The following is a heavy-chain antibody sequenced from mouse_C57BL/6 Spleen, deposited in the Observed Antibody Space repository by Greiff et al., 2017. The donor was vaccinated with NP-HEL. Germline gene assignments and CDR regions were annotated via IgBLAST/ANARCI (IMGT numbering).Heavy chain of an antibody. CDR3: ARDGSSYRDAMDY. D-gene: IGHD1-1*01. J-gene: IGHJ4*01. Sequence: EVQLQQSGPELVKPGASVKISCKASGYTFTDYYMNWVKQSHGKSLEWIGDINPNNGGTSYNQKFKGKATLTVDKSSSTAYMELRSLTSEDSAVYYCARDGSSYRDAMDYWGQGTSVTVSS. CDR1: GYTFTDYY. V-gene: IGHV1-26*01. CDR2: INPNNGGT.